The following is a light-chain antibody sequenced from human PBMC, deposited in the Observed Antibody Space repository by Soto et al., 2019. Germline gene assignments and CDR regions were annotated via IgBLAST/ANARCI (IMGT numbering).Light chain of an antibody. Sequence: DIEMTQSPSSVSASVGDRVSLTCRASQDINSWLTWYQQKPGKAPKVLIYIASRLQPGVPSRFSGRGSGTDFSLTISNLQPEDFATYFCQQSKSFPLTFGRGTKVEIK. V-gene: IGKV1-12*01. CDR2: IAS. J-gene: IGKJ4*01. CDR3: QQSKSFPLT. CDR1: QDINSW.